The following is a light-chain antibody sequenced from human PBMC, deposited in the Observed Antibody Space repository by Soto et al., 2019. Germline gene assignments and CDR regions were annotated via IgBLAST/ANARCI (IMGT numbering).Light chain of an antibody. Sequence: EIVMTQSPDTLSVSPGERATLSCRAGQGVTTNFAWYQKKSGQSPRLLIYDVSIRATGVPARFSGTGSETDFTLTICGLQSEESAVYFCQQYNNWPYSFGQGTRLEI. CDR2: DVS. J-gene: IGKJ5*01. CDR3: QQYNNWPYS. V-gene: IGKV3-15*01. CDR1: QGVTTN.